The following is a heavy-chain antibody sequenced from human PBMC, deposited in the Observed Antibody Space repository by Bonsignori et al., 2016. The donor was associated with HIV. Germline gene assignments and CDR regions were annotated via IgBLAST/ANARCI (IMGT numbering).Heavy chain of an antibody. CDR1: GGSFSGYY. CDR3: ASRMIHFRGGSKYNYDLDV. D-gene: IGHD3-16*01. CDR2: VNHSGRT. Sequence: QVQLQQWGAGLLKPSETLSLTCVVDGGSFSGYYWSWIRQSPGKGRDVDWGKVNHSGRTNFNPSLKSRVTISVDTSKNQFSLNLTSVTAADTAVYYCASRMIHFRGGSKYNYDLDVWGQGTSVTVSS. V-gene: IGHV4-34*01. J-gene: IGHJ6*02.